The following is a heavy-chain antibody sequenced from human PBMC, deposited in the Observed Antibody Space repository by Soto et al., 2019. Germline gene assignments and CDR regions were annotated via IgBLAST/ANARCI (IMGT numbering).Heavy chain of an antibody. CDR1: GFTVSNNY. CDR3: AREGSGAALN. CDR2: IHSGGST. V-gene: IGHV3-53*01. D-gene: IGHD3-10*01. J-gene: IGHJ4*02. Sequence: EVQLVESGGGLIQPGGSLRLSCAASGFTVSNNYMSWVRQAPGQGLEWVSIIHSGGSTYYADSVKGRFTISRDDFKNTMYLQMNSLRAEDTAVYYCAREGSGAALNWGQGTLVTVSS.